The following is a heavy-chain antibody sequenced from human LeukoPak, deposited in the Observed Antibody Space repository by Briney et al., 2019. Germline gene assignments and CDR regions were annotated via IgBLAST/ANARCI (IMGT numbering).Heavy chain of an antibody. V-gene: IGHV3-15*01. CDR2: IKSKTEGGTT. Sequence: GGSLRLSCAASGFIFSNAWMNWVRQAPGKGLEWVGRIKSKTEGGTTDYAAPVKGRFTISRDDSQNTVDLQISSLTAEDTAMYFCTTTYIVASTRKFGDYWGQGTLVVLSS. CDR3: TTTYIVASTRKFGDY. D-gene: IGHD5-12*01. J-gene: IGHJ4*02. CDR1: GFIFSNAW.